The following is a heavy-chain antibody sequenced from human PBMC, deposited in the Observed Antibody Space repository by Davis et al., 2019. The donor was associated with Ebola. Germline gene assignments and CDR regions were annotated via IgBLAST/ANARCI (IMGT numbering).Heavy chain of an antibody. V-gene: IGHV5-51*01. CDR3: ARLDSSSGEAEYFQH. Sequence: KVSCKGSGYSFTSYWIGWVRQMPGKGLEWMEIIYPGDSDTRYSPSFQGQVTISADKSISTAYLQWSSLKASDTAMYYCARLDSSSGEAEYFQHWGQGTLVTVSS. J-gene: IGHJ1*01. D-gene: IGHD6-6*01. CDR1: GYSFTSYW. CDR2: IYPGDSDT.